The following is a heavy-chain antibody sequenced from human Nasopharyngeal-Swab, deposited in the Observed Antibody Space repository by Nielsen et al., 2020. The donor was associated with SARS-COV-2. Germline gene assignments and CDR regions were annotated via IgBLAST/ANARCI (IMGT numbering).Heavy chain of an antibody. Sequence: GSLKISCAASGFTFSSYAMSWVRQAPGKGLEWVSAISGSGGSTYYADSVKGRFTISRDNSKNTLYLQMNSLRAEDTAVYYCAKDRRYSSGWDINYGMDVWGQGTTVTVSS. J-gene: IGHJ6*02. CDR3: AKDRRYSSGWDINYGMDV. D-gene: IGHD6-19*01. V-gene: IGHV3-23*01. CDR2: ISGSGGST. CDR1: GFTFSSYA.